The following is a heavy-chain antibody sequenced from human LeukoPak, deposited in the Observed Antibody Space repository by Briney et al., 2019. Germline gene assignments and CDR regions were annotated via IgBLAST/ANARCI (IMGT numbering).Heavy chain of an antibody. D-gene: IGHD3-3*01. J-gene: IGHJ1*01. V-gene: IGHV1-2*02. CDR1: GYTFTGYY. Sequence: ASVKVSCKASGYTFTGYYMHWVRQAPGQGLEWMGWINPNSGGTNYAQKFQGRVTMTRDTSISTAYMELSRLRSDDTAAYYCARDGLHYDFWSGYQNFQHWGQGTLVTVSS. CDR3: ARDGLHYDFWSGYQNFQH. CDR2: INPNSGGT.